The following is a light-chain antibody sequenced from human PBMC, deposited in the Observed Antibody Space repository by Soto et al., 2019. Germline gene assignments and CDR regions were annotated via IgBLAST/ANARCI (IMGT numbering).Light chain of an antibody. CDR1: SSDVGAYNF. CDR3: SSYSRNNTLV. CDR2: EVR. Sequence: QSALTQPASMSGSPGQSITISCTGTSSDVGAYNFVSWFQQHPGKAPKLMIYEVRDRPSGVSSRFSGSKSGNTASLSISGLQAEDEADYFCSSYSRNNTLVFGGGTKL. V-gene: IGLV2-14*01. J-gene: IGLJ3*02.